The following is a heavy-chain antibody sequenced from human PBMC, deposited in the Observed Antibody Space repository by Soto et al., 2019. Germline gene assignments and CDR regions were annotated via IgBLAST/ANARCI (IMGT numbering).Heavy chain of an antibody. CDR3: ARVSGSYYYGMDV. CDR2: IYHSGST. V-gene: IGHV4-4*02. D-gene: IGHD1-26*01. J-gene: IGHJ6*02. CDR1: GGSISSSNW. Sequence: SETLSLTCAVSGGSISSSNWWSWVRQPPGKGLEWIGEIYHSGSTNYNPSLKSRVTISIDKSKNQFSLKLSSVTAADTAVYYCARVSGSYYYGMDVWGQGTTVTVS.